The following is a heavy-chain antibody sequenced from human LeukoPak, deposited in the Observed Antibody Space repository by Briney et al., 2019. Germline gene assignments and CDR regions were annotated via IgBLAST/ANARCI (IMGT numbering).Heavy chain of an antibody. CDR2: INDDGSAT. CDR3: ASTPGYDWYYFDY. CDR1: GFTFSNYW. D-gene: IGHD5-12*01. J-gene: IGHJ4*02. Sequence: GGSLRLSCAASGFTFSNYWMHWVRQVPGKGLVWVSRINDDGSATFYADSVKGRFTISRDNSKNTLYLQMNSLRAEDTAVYYCASTPGYDWYYFDYWGQGTLVTVSS. V-gene: IGHV3-74*01.